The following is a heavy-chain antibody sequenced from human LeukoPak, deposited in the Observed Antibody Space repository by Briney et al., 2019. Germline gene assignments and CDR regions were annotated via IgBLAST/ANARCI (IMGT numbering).Heavy chain of an antibody. CDR1: GYTFTGYY. D-gene: IGHD5-18*01. CDR3: AREQEYRPLSGHD. CDR2: INPNSGGT. J-gene: IGHJ4*02. Sequence: ASVKVSCKASGYTFTGYYMHWVRQAPGQGLEWMGWINPNSGGTNYAQKFQGRVIMTRDTSISTAYMELSRLRSDDTAVYYCAREQEYRPLSGHDWGQGTLVTVSS. V-gene: IGHV1-2*02.